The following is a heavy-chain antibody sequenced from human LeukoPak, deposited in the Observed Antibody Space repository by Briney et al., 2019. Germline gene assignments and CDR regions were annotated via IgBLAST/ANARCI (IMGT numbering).Heavy chain of an antibody. J-gene: IGHJ4*02. CDR1: GYTFTSYY. V-gene: IGHV1-46*01. CDR2: INTSGGST. CDR3: AKKGGYDSSGYYPLDS. D-gene: IGHD3-22*01. Sequence: ASVKVSCKASGYTFTSYYMHWVRQAPGQGLEWMGMINTSGGSTSYAQKFQGRVTMTRDTSPSTVYMELSSLRSEDTAVYYCAKKGGYDSSGYYPLDSWDQGTLVTVSS.